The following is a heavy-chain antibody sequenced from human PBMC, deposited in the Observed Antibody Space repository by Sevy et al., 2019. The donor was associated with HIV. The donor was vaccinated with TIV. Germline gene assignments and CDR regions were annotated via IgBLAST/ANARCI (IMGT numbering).Heavy chain of an antibody. CDR1: GGSISSYY. Sequence: SETLSLTCTVSGGSISSYYWSWIRQPPGKRLERIGYIYYSGSTKYNPSLKSRVTISVDTSKNQFSLKLRSVTAADTAVYYCARESYDILPGSRGMDVWGQGTTVTVSS. D-gene: IGHD3-9*01. CDR3: ARESYDILPGSRGMDV. J-gene: IGHJ6*02. V-gene: IGHV4-59*01. CDR2: IYYSGST.